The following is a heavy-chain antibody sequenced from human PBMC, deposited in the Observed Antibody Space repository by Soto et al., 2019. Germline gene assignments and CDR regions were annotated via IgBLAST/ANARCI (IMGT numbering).Heavy chain of an antibody. Sequence: GASVKVSCKASGYTFTSYGISWVRQAPRQGLEWMGWISAYNGNTNYAQKLQGRVTMTTDTSTSTAYMELRSLRSDDTAVYYCARDVSGLLGRDCSSTGCYAYYYYYYMDVWGKGTTVTVSS. CDR2: ISAYNGNT. D-gene: IGHD2-2*01. V-gene: IGHV1-18*01. CDR1: GYTFTSYG. CDR3: ARDVSGLLGRDCSSTGCYAYYYYYYMDV. J-gene: IGHJ6*03.